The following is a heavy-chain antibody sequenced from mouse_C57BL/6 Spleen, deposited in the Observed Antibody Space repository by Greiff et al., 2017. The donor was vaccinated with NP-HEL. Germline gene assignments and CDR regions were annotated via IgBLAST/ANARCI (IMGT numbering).Heavy chain of an antibody. CDR3: ASRETGTTGNY. D-gene: IGHD4-1*01. CDR2: IDPSDSYT. J-gene: IGHJ2*01. CDR1: GYTFTSYW. Sequence: QVQLKESGAELVKPGASVKLSCKASGYTFTSYWMQWVKQRPGQGLEWIGEIDPSDSYTNYNQKFKGKATLTVDTSSSTAYMQLSSLTSEDSAVYSCASRETGTTGNYWGQGTTLTVSS. V-gene: IGHV1-50*01.